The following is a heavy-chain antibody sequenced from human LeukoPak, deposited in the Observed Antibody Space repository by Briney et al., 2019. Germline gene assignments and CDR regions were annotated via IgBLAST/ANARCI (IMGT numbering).Heavy chain of an antibody. J-gene: IGHJ3*02. D-gene: IGHD3-22*01. CDR3: AVLIVVVPGPKKDAFDI. V-gene: IGHV3-11*04. CDR1: GFTFSDYY. CDR2: ISSSGSTI. Sequence: GGSLRLSCAASGFTFSDYYMSWIRQAPGKGLEWVSYISSSGSTIYYADSVKGRFTISRDNAKNSLYLQMNSLRAEDTAVYYCAVLIVVVPGPKKDAFDIWGQGTMVTVSS.